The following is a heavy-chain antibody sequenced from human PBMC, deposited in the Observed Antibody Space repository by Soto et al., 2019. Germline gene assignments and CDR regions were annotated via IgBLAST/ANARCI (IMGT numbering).Heavy chain of an antibody. D-gene: IGHD2-21*01. CDR2: IYTSGST. CDR1: GGSSSSYY. V-gene: IGHV4-4*07. J-gene: IGHJ4*01. Sequence: SETLSLTCTVSGGSSSSYYWSWIRQPAGKGLEWIGRIYTSGSTLYNPSLESRVTMSIDMSKKQVSLKLTSVIAADTAVYYCARTRMIESWIDYWGHGTLVTVSS. CDR3: ARTRMIESWIDY.